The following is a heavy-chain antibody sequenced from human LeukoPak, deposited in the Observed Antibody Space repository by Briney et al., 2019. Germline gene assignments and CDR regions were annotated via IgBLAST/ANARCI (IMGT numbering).Heavy chain of an antibody. Sequence: SETLSLTCGVSGGSITTTNYWSWVRQPPGGGLEWIGEISLAGRTRYNPSLQSRVHISIDESKNHLYLNLASVTAVDTAVYYCSRESGPFCPFGHWGQGTLVAVTS. CDR3: SRESGPFCPFGH. CDR2: ISLAGRT. D-gene: IGHD1-26*01. V-gene: IGHV4-4*02. J-gene: IGHJ4*02. CDR1: GGSITTTNY.